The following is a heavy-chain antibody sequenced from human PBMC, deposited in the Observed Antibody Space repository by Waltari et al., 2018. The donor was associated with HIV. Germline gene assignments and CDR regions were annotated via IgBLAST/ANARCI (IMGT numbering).Heavy chain of an antibody. J-gene: IGHJ4*02. V-gene: IGHV3-15*01. CDR2: IKSEDDGGKT. CDR3: TSTGGGITDY. D-gene: IGHD2-15*01. Sequence: EVQLVESGGGLVKPGESLRLSCAASVLTLTTPWMSWVRQAPGKGLEGVGRIKSEDDGGKTDYAAPVKGRFTISRDDSKNALYLQMNSLKTEDTALYYCTSTGGGITDYWGQGTLVTVSS. CDR1: VLTLTTPW.